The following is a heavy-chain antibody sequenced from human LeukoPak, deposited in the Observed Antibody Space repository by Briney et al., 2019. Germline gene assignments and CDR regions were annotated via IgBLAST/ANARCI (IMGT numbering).Heavy chain of an antibody. D-gene: IGHD3-3*01. CDR1: GGSFSGYY. Sequence: PSETLSLTCAVYGGSFSGYYWSWIRQPPGKGLEWIGEINHSGSTNYNPSLKSRVTISVDTSKNQFSLKLSSVTAADTAVYYCARGLYYDFWSGYVYYLDYWGQGTLVTVSS. CDR2: INHSGST. CDR3: ARGLYYDFWSGYVYYLDY. V-gene: IGHV4-34*01. J-gene: IGHJ4*02.